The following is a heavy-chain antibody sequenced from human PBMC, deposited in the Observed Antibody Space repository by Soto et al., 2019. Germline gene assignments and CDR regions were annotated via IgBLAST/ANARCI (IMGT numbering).Heavy chain of an antibody. CDR2: FIPILGIA. Sequence: QVQLVQSGAEVKKPGSSVKVSCKASGGTFSSYTISWVRQAPGQGLEWMGRFIPILGIANYAQKFQGRVTITADKSTSTAYMELSSLRSEDTAVYYCARDVCSGGSCYYFDYWGQGTLVTVSS. J-gene: IGHJ4*02. D-gene: IGHD2-15*01. V-gene: IGHV1-69*08. CDR3: ARDVCSGGSCYYFDY. CDR1: GGTFSSYT.